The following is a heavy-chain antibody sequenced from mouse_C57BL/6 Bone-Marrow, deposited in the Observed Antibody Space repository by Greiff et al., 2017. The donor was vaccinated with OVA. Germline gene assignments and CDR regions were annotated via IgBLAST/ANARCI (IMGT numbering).Heavy chain of an antibody. V-gene: IGHV1-81*01. CDR3: ARSGSSGYPHLDY. CDR2: IYPRSGNT. J-gene: IGHJ2*01. Sequence: QVQLQQSGAELARPGASVKLSCKASGYTFTSYGISWVKQRTGQGLEWIGEIYPRSGNTYYNEKFKGKATLTADQSSSTAYMELRSLTSEDSAVYFCARSGSSGYPHLDYWGQGTTLTVSS. CDR1: GYTFTSYG. D-gene: IGHD3-2*02.